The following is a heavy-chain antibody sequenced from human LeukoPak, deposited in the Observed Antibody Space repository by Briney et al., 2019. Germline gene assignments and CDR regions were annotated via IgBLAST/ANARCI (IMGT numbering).Heavy chain of an antibody. CDR2: ISYSGRA. CDR1: GGSFSGYY. J-gene: IGHJ4*02. CDR3: ARAGDFGSYGC. Sequence: PSDTLSLTCAVYGGSFSGYYWSWIRQPPGKGLEWIGYISYSGRAYYNPSLKSRVTISLDTSKNQLSLKLSSVTAADTAVYYCARAGDFGSYGCWGQGTLVTVSS. D-gene: IGHD5-18*01. V-gene: IGHV4-30-4*02.